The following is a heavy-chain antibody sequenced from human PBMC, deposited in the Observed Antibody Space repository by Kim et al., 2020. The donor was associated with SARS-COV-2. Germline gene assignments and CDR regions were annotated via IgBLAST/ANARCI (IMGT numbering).Heavy chain of an antibody. Sequence: GGSLRLSCAASGFTFNNYWMHWVRQAPGKGLVWVSRIISDGSSTRYADSVTGRFTISRDNAKNTLYLQMNSLRAEDTAVNYCARDHSYGMGVWGQGTTVT. CDR3: ARDHSYGMGV. V-gene: IGHV3-74*01. CDR1: GFTFNNYW. J-gene: IGHJ6*02. CDR2: IISDGSST.